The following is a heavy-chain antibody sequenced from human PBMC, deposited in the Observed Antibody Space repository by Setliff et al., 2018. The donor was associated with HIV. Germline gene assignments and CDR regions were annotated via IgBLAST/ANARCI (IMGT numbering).Heavy chain of an antibody. CDR1: GGSSSAYC. Sequence: SETLSLTCAVYGGSSSAYCWSWIRQPPGKGLEWIGEINHSGSTNYNPSLKSRLTISVDTSKNQFSLKLNSVTAAETAVYYCARGPDSRFLEWLSRPNYYYYMDVWGKGTTVTVSS. D-gene: IGHD3-3*01. J-gene: IGHJ6*03. V-gene: IGHV4-34*01. CDR2: INHSGST. CDR3: ARGPDSRFLEWLSRPNYYYYMDV.